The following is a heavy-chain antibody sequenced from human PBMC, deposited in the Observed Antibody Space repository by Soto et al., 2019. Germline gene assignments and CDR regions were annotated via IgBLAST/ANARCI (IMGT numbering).Heavy chain of an antibody. Sequence: SETLSLTCTVSGGSISSYYWSWIRQPPGKGLEWIGYIYYSGSTNYNPSLKSRVTISVDTSKNQFSLKLSSVTAADTAVYYCARDMGSSWYLNWFDPWGQGTLVTVSS. V-gene: IGHV4-59*01. CDR2: IYYSGST. J-gene: IGHJ5*02. D-gene: IGHD6-13*01. CDR3: ARDMGSSWYLNWFDP. CDR1: GGSISSYY.